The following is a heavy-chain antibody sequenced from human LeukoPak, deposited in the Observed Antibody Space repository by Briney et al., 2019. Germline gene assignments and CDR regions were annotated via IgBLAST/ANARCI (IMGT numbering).Heavy chain of an antibody. CDR1: GFTFSSYW. CDR2: VKQDGSEK. Sequence: PGGSLRLSCAASGFTFSSYWMSWVRQAPGKGLEWVANVKQDGSEKYYVDSVKGRFTISRDNAKNSLYLQMNSLRAEDTAVYYCARTHGSGSFYIFDYWGQGTLVTVSS. D-gene: IGHD3-10*01. V-gene: IGHV3-7*01. CDR3: ARTHGSGSFYIFDY. J-gene: IGHJ4*02.